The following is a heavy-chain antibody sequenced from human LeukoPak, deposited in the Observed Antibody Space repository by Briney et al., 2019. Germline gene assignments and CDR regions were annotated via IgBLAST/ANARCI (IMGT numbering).Heavy chain of an antibody. CDR3: ARDLRLVIAAGWFDP. Sequence: SQTLSLTCTVSGGSISSGSYYWSWIRQPAGKGLEWIGRIYTSGSTNYNPSLKSRFTISVDTSTNQFSLKLSSVTAADTAVYYCARDLRLVIAAGWFDPWGQGTLVTVSS. CDR1: GGSISSGSYY. D-gene: IGHD2-21*01. CDR2: IYTSGST. V-gene: IGHV4-61*02. J-gene: IGHJ5*02.